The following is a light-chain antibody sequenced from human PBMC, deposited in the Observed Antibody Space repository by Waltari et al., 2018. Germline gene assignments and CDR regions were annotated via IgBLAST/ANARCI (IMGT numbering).Light chain of an antibody. J-gene: IGKJ1*01. CDR2: DAS. Sequence: DIVLTQSPATVSLSPGERATLSCRTSQSVSSFVAWYHQKPGQPPRLLIADASNRASGISDRITASGSGLDFTLTISSLEPEDVGVYYCQQRDNWPWTFGQWTKVEIK. V-gene: IGKV3-11*01. CDR1: QSVSSF. CDR3: QQRDNWPWT.